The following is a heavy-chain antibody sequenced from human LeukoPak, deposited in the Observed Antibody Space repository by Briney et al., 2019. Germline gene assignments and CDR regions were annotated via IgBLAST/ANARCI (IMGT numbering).Heavy chain of an antibody. CDR1: GFTFDDYT. Sequence: GGSLRLSCAASGFTFDDYTMHWVRQAPGKGLEWVSLISWDGGSTYYADSVKGRFTISRDDSKNTVYLQMNSLRAEDTAVYYCARSSSAYYYEFDYWGQGTLVTVSS. J-gene: IGHJ4*02. D-gene: IGHD3-22*01. CDR3: ARSSSAYYYEFDY. CDR2: ISWDGGST. V-gene: IGHV3-43*01.